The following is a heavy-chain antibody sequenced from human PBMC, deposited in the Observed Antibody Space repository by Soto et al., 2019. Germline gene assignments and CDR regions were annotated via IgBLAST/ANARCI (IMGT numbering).Heavy chain of an antibody. CDR2: INPSGGST. D-gene: IGHD6-6*01. J-gene: IGHJ2*01. Sequence: QVQLVQSGAEVKKPGASVKVSCKASGYTFTSYYMHWVRQAPGQGLEWMGIINPSGGSTSYAQKFQGRVTMTRDTSTSTVYMELCSLRSEETAVYYCARPNIGSSSSSWYFDLWGRGTLVTVSS. CDR3: ARPNIGSSSSSWYFDL. CDR1: GYTFTSYY. V-gene: IGHV1-46*01.